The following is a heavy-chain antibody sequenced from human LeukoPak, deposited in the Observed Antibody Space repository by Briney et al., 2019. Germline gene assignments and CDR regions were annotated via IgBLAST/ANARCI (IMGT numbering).Heavy chain of an antibody. CDR1: GFTFSSYA. CDR2: FSGSGGST. V-gene: IGHV3-23*01. Sequence: GSLRLSCAASGFTFSSYATSWVRQAPGKGLECISGFSGSGGSTYYADSVKGRFTISRDNAKNSLYLQMNSLRAEDTAVYYCAELGITMIGGVWGKGTTVTISS. D-gene: IGHD3-10*02. J-gene: IGHJ6*04. CDR3: AELGITMIGGV.